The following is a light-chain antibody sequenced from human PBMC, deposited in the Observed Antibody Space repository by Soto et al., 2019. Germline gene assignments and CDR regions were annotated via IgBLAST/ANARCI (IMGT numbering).Light chain of an antibody. CDR3: SSYAGSNNFVL. Sequence: QSALTQPPSASGSPGQSVTISCTGTSSDVGGYDYVSWYQHHPGKAPKLMLSEVNKRPSGVPDRFSGSKSGNTASLTVSGLQAEYEADYYCSSYAGSNNFVLFGGGTKLTVL. CDR1: SSDVGGYDY. J-gene: IGLJ3*02. CDR2: EVN. V-gene: IGLV2-8*01.